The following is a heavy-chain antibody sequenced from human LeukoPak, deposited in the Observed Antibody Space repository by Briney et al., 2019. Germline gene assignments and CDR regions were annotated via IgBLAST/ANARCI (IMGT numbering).Heavy chain of an antibody. Sequence: ASVKVSCKASGYTFTGYYMHWVRQAPGQGLEWMGWINPNSGGTNYAQKFQGRVTMTRDTSISTAYMELSRLRSDDTAVYYCARVDSSSWYGVVDYWGQGTLVTVSS. J-gene: IGHJ4*02. CDR3: ARVDSSSWYGVVDY. CDR2: INPNSGGT. V-gene: IGHV1-2*02. D-gene: IGHD6-13*01. CDR1: GYTFTGYY.